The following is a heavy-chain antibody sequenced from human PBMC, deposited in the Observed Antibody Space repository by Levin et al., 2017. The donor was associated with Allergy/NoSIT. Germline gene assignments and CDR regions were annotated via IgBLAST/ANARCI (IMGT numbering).Heavy chain of an antibody. Sequence: GESLKISCAASGFTFSSYAMSWVRQAPGKGLEWVSAISGSGGSTYYADSVKGRFTISRDNSKNTLYLQMNSLRAEDTVVYYCANDQAYSRSWYSGYYYGMDVWGQGTTVTVSS. V-gene: IGHV3-23*01. J-gene: IGHJ6*02. CDR3: ANDQAYSRSWYSGYYYGMDV. CDR2: ISGSGGST. D-gene: IGHD6-13*01. CDR1: GFTFSSYA.